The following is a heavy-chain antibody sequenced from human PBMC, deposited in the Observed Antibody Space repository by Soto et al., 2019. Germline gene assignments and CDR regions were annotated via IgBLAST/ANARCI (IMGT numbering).Heavy chain of an antibody. V-gene: IGHV1-8*01. Sequence: ASVKVSCKASGYSFTSLDINWVRQTAGQGLEWMGWMEPSTGRTGYAQKFQGRVIITRDTSAGTAYMELRSLRSEDTAVYYCATPIVALYWGQGTLVTVS. CDR2: MEPSTGRT. CDR3: ATPIVALY. J-gene: IGHJ4*02. D-gene: IGHD5-12*01. CDR1: GYSFTSLD.